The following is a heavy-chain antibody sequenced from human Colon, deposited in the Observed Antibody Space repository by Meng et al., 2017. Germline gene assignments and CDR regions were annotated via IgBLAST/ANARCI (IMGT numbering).Heavy chain of an antibody. Sequence: VHLQEPGARLVKPSENLSLTGTVSGGSITSTSRSWIRQPPGQGLEWIGNIYFSGSTNSNPSLKSRVTISVDMTRNQFSLNLRSVTAADTAVYYCAREGGYDLNWFDPWGQGTLVTVSS. CDR3: AREGGYDLNWFDP. J-gene: IGHJ5*02. CDR2: IYFSGST. CDR1: GGSITSTS. V-gene: IGHV4-59*12. D-gene: IGHD5-12*01.